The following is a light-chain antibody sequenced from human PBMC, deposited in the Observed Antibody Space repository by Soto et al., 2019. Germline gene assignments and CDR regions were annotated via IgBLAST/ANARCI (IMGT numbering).Light chain of an antibody. J-gene: IGLJ2*01. Sequence: QSVLTQPRSVSGSPGQSVTISCTGTSSDVGAYNYVSWYQQHPGKAPKVMIYDVNKRPPGVPDRFSGSKSDNTASLTISGLQAEDEADYYCCAYAGSYNLVFGGGTKLTVL. V-gene: IGLV2-11*01. CDR3: CAYAGSYNLV. CDR1: SSDVGAYNY. CDR2: DVN.